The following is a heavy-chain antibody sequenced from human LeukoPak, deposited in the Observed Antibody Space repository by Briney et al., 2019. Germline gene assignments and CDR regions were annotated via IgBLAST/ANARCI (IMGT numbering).Heavy chain of an antibody. CDR3: ARGLHDYGDYVSAFDI. Sequence: GGSLRLSCAASGFTFSSYEMNWVRQAPGKGLEWVSYISSSGSTIYHADSVKGRFTISRDNAKNSLYLQMNSLRAEDTAVYYCARGLHDYGDYVSAFDIWGQGTMVTVSS. CDR2: ISSSGSTI. J-gene: IGHJ3*02. V-gene: IGHV3-48*03. D-gene: IGHD4-17*01. CDR1: GFTFSSYE.